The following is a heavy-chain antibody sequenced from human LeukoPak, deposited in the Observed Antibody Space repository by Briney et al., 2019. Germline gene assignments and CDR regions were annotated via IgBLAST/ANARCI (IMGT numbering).Heavy chain of an antibody. CDR3: ATLGYCSSTSCPRDWFDP. D-gene: IGHD2-2*01. J-gene: IGHJ5*02. Sequence: GESLKISCKGSGYSFTSYWIGWVRQLPGKGLEWMGIIYPGDSDTRYSPSFQGQVTISADKSISTAYLQWSSLKASDTAMYYCATLGYCSSTSCPRDWFDPWGQGTLVTVSS. CDR1: GYSFTSYW. V-gene: IGHV5-51*01. CDR2: IYPGDSDT.